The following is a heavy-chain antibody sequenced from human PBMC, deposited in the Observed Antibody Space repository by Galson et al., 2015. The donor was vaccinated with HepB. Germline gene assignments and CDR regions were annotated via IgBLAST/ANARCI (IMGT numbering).Heavy chain of an antibody. CDR1: GFTFSSYS. Sequence: SLRLSCAASGFTFSSYSMNWVRQAPGKGLEWVSSISSSSSYIYYADSVKGRFTISRDNAKNSLYLQMNSLRAEDTAVYYCASPLGYCSGGSCPTYAFGYWGQGTLVTVSS. V-gene: IGHV3-21*01. D-gene: IGHD2-15*01. CDR2: ISSSSSYI. J-gene: IGHJ4*02. CDR3: ASPLGYCSGGSCPTYAFGY.